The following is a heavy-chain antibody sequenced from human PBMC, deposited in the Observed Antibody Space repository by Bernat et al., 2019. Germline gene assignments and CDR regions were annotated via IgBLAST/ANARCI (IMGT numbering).Heavy chain of an antibody. CDR3: ARDPQYSSSPCFDY. J-gene: IGHJ4*02. V-gene: IGHV3-33*01. CDR1: GFTFSSYG. D-gene: IGHD6-6*01. Sequence: QVQLVESGGGVVQPGRSLRLSCAASGFTFSSYGMHWVRQAPGKGLEWVAVIWYDGSNNYYADSVKGRFTISRDNSKNTLYLQMNSLRAEDTAVYYCARDPQYSSSPCFDYWGQGTLVTVSS. CDR2: IWYDGSNN.